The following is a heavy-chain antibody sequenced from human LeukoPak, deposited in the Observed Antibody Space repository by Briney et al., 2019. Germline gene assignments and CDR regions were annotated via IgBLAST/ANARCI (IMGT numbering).Heavy chain of an antibody. CDR2: TYYRSKWYY. Sequence: SQTLSLTCVISGDSVSSNSAAWNWIRQSPSRGLEWLGRTYYRSKWYYDYSVAVKSRVTINPDTSKNQFSLQLSSVTPEDTAVYYCVRDPVGGSTIFDCWGQGTLVTVSS. CDR1: GDSVSSNSAA. CDR3: VRDPVGGSTIFDC. D-gene: IGHD1-26*01. V-gene: IGHV6-1*01. J-gene: IGHJ4*02.